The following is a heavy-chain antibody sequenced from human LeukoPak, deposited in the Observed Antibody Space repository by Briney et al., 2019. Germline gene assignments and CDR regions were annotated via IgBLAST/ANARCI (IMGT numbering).Heavy chain of an antibody. CDR1: EFTFSSYD. CDR2: IDTAGNA. V-gene: IGHV3-13*01. D-gene: IGHD6-13*01. J-gene: IGHJ4*02. Sequence: GGSLRLSCTASEFTFSSYDMHWVRQATGKGLEWVSTIDTAGNAWYPDSVKGRFTISRENAKNSLNLQMNSLRVGDTAVYYCARAKMPGIQTAGRVNYFDSWGQGTLVTVSA. CDR3: ARAKMPGIQTAGRVNYFDS.